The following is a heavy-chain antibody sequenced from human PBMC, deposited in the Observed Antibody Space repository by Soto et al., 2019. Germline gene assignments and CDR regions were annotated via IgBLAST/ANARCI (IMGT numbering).Heavy chain of an antibody. J-gene: IGHJ4*02. CDR1: GFSFSNYA. CDR3: AKQYSTSLDD. D-gene: IGHD6-6*01. Sequence: GGSLRLSCAASGFSFSNYAMNWVRQAPGKGLEWVSAISAGGSNTNYADSVKGRFTISSDYSKNTLYLQMNGLRADDTAVYYCAKQYSTSLDDWAQGTPVTFSS. V-gene: IGHV3-23*01. CDR2: ISAGGSNT.